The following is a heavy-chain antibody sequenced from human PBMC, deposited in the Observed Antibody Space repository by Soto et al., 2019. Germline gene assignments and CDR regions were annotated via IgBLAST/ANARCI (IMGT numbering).Heavy chain of an antibody. V-gene: IGHV3-48*02. Sequence: GGSLRLSCAASGFTFSSYSMNWVRQAPGKGLEWVSYISSSSSTIYYADSVKGRFTISRDNAKNSLYLQMNSLRDEDTAVYYCARDEPFFNRGLTYYYYGMDVWGQGTTVTVSS. CDR2: ISSSSSTI. D-gene: IGHD3-10*01. CDR3: ARDEPFFNRGLTYYYYGMDV. J-gene: IGHJ6*02. CDR1: GFTFSSYS.